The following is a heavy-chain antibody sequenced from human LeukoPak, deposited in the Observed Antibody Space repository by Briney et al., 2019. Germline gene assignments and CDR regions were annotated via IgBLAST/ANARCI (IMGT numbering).Heavy chain of an antibody. J-gene: IGHJ4*01. CDR1: GGSISTDNW. Sequence: PSGTLSLTCAVSGGSISTDNWWHWIRQSPGKGLEWIAEIYHNGDVHYNPSLKSRVTMSVDTSKNQFSLKVNSVTAADTATYFCAREVAAGSYRGFDYWGQETLVTVSS. D-gene: IGHD6-19*01. V-gene: IGHV4-4*02. CDR3: AREVAAGSYRGFDY. CDR2: IYHNGDV.